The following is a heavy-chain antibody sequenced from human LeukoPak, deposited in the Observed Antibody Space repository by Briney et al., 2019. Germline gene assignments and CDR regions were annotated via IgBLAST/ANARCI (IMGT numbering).Heavy chain of an antibody. CDR3: ARLTKTYSSSWYHDAFDI. CDR1: GGSISSYY. D-gene: IGHD6-13*01. V-gene: IGHV4-59*01. J-gene: IGHJ3*02. CDR2: IYYSGST. Sequence: SETLSLTCTVSGGSISSYYWSWIRQPPGKGLEWIGYIYYSGSTNYNPSLKSRVTISVDTSKNQFSLKLSSVTAADTAVYYCARLTKTYSSSWYHDAFDIWGQGTMVTVSS.